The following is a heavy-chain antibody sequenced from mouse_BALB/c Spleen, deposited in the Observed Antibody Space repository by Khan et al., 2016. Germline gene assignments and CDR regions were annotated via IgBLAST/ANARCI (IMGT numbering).Heavy chain of an antibody. Sequence: QIQLVQSGPELKKPGETVKISCKASGYTFTNYGMNWVKQAPGKGLKWMGWINTYTGEPTYADDFKGRFAFSLETSASTAYLQLNNVTNEDTAHYYGARYWSSYWYCDFWGAGTTVTVSS. CDR3: ARYWSSYWYCDF. D-gene: IGHD1-1*01. CDR1: GYTFTNYG. J-gene: IGHJ1*01. CDR2: INTYTGEP. V-gene: IGHV9-3-1*01.